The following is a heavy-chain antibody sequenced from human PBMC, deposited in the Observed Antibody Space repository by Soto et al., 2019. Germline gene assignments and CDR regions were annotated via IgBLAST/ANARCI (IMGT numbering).Heavy chain of an antibody. CDR2: IWHDGFNK. D-gene: IGHD6-19*01. CDR3: ARDDGKAVTSTGYFDY. J-gene: IGHJ4*01. V-gene: IGHV3-33*01. Sequence: PGGALRLSCAASGFTFSNYGMHWVRQAPGKGLEWVAVIWHDGFNKFYGDSVKGRFAISRDNSQNALYLQMSSLRADDTALYYCARDDGKAVTSTGYFDYWVHGTPVTVSP. CDR1: GFTFSNYG.